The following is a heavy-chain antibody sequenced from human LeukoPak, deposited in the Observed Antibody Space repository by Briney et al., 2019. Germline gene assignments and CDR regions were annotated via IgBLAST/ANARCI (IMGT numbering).Heavy chain of an antibody. CDR1: GGSFSGYY. D-gene: IGHD5-12*01. CDR3: ARGIDSGLPYYFDY. J-gene: IGHJ4*02. CDR2: INHSGST. Sequence: SETLSLTCAVYGGSFSGYYWSWIRQPPGKGLEWIGEINHSGSTNYNPSLKSRVTISVDTSKNQFSLKLSSATAADTAVYYCARGIDSGLPYYFDYWGQGTLVTVSS. V-gene: IGHV4-34*01.